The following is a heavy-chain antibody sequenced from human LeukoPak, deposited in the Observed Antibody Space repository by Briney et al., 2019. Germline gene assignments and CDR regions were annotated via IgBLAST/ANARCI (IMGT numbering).Heavy chain of an antibody. V-gene: IGHV3-30*18. Sequence: GGSLRLSCAASGFTFSNYGMHWVRQAPGKGLEWVAAISYDGSTKYYADSVKGRFTSSRDNSKNTFYLQMNSLRPEDTAVYYCAKDSSVWVVGAISFFDYWGQGTLVTVSS. CDR1: GFTFSNYG. D-gene: IGHD1-26*01. CDR3: AKDSSVWVVGAISFFDY. CDR2: ISYDGSTK. J-gene: IGHJ4*02.